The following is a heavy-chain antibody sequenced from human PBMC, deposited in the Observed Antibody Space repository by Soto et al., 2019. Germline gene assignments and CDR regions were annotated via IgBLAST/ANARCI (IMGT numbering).Heavy chain of an antibody. CDR1: GGSISGHY. D-gene: IGHD3-3*01. V-gene: IGHV4-59*11. Sequence: LSLTCTVSGGSISGHYWSWIRQPPGKGLQYIGYISYSGSTNYNPSLKSRVAISVDTSNNQFSLRLSSVTAADTAVYYCARDVGLQHDTGYYDFWSGKNNWFDPWGQGILVTVSS. J-gene: IGHJ5*02. CDR2: ISYSGST. CDR3: ARDVGLQHDTGYYDFWSGKNNWFDP.